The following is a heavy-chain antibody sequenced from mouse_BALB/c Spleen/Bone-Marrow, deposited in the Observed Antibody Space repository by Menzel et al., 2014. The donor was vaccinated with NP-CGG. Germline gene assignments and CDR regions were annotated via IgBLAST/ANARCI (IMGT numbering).Heavy chain of an antibody. CDR3: ARRPLRRGYAMDY. Sequence: EVNVVESGGGLVQPGGSRKLSCAASGFTFSSFGMHWVRQAPEKGLEWVAYISSGSSTIYYADTVKGRFTISRDNPKNTLFLQMTSLRSEDTAMYYCARRPLRRGYAMDYWGQGTSVTVSS. CDR2: ISSGSSTI. D-gene: IGHD2-12*01. J-gene: IGHJ4*01. CDR1: GFTFSSFG. V-gene: IGHV5-17*02.